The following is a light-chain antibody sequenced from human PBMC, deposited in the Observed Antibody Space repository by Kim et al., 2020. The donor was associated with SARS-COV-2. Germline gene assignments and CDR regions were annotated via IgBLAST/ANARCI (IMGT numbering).Light chain of an antibody. CDR3: LLYYGGARV. J-gene: IGLJ3*02. Sequence: PGETVTLTCASSTGAVTSGYYPNWFQQKPGQAPRALIYSTSNKRSWTPARFSGSHLGGKAALTLSGVQPEDEAEYYCLLYYGGARVFGGGTQLTVL. V-gene: IGLV7-43*01. CDR2: STS. CDR1: TGAVTSGYY.